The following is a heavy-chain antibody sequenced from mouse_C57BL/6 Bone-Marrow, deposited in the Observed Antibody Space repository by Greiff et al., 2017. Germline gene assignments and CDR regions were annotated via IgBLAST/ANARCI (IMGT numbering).Heavy chain of an antibody. D-gene: IGHD4-1*01. V-gene: IGHV7-3*01. J-gene: IGHJ2*01. CDR1: GFTFTDYY. CDR3: AGWDYYVDY. CDR2: IRNKANGYTT. Sequence: DVMLVESGGGLVQPGGSLSLSCAASGFTFTDYYMSWVRQPPGKALEWLGFIRNKANGYTTEYSASVKGRFTISRDNSQSILYLQMNALRAEDSATYCCAGWDYYVDYWGQGTTLTVSS.